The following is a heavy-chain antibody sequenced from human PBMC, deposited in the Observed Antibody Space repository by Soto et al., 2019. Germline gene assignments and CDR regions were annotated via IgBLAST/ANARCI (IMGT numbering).Heavy chain of an antibody. J-gene: IGHJ6*02. D-gene: IGHD2-2*03. CDR2: IKQDGSEK. CDR1: GFTFSSYW. Sequence: VQLVESGGGLVQPGGSLRLSCAASGFTFSSYWMSWVRQAPGKGLEWVANIKQDGSEKYYVDSVKGRFTISRDNAKNSLYLQMNSLRAEDTAVYYCARDVGYCISTSCYPDYYYGMDVWGQGTTVTVSS. V-gene: IGHV3-7*01. CDR3: ARDVGYCISTSCYPDYYYGMDV.